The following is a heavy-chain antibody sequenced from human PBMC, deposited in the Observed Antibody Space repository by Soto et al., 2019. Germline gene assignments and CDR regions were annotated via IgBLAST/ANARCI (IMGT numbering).Heavy chain of an antibody. CDR3: TRSPYNWNYAWRGMDV. Sequence: GGSLRLSCAASGFTFSGSAMHWVRQASGKGLEWVGRIRSKANSYATAYAASVKGRFTISRDDSKNTAYLQMNSLKTEDTAVYYCTRSPYNWNYAWRGMDVWGQGTTVTVSS. J-gene: IGHJ6*02. CDR1: GFTFSGSA. D-gene: IGHD1-7*01. CDR2: IRSKANSYAT. V-gene: IGHV3-73*01.